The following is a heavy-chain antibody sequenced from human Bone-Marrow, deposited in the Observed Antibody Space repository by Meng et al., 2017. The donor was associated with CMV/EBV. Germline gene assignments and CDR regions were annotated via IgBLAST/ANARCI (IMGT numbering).Heavy chain of an antibody. CDR3: GRAEGSGYGALEY. Sequence: GSLRLSCSVSGGSISNSDYYWGRIRQHPGKGLEWIGNLYYGGNTYYNPSLKSRVTISVDTSKKQLFLKLSSVTAAATAVYYCGRAEGSGYGALEYWGQGTLVTVSS. J-gene: IGHJ4*02. D-gene: IGHD3-3*01. CDR1: GGSISNSDYY. V-gene: IGHV4-39*07. CDR2: LYYGGNT.